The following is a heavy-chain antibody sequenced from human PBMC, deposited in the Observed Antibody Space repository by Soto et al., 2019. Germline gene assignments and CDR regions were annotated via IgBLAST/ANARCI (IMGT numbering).Heavy chain of an antibody. CDR2: IYYSGST. V-gene: IGHV4-59*01. J-gene: IGHJ4*02. CDR1: AGSMSRYC. D-gene: IGHD6-13*01. CDR3: ARARGSSWNKQIDY. Sequence: PQKLPDTSSVSAGSMSRYCRILFRQPPGKGLEWIGYIYYSGSTNYNPSLKSRVTISVDTSKNQFSLKLSSVTAADTAVYYCARARGSSWNKQIDYWGQGTLVTVS.